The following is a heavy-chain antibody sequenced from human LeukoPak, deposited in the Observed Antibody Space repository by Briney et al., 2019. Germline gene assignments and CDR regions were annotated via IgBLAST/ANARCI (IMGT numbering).Heavy chain of an antibody. J-gene: IGHJ4*02. CDR3: ARVRGYYDILTGYYYFDY. D-gene: IGHD3-9*01. V-gene: IGHV1-69*04. CDR1: GGTFSSSA. Sequence: SVKVSCKTSGGTFSSSAITWVRQAPGQGLEWMGRIIPVLNITTYAQKFQGRVTITADESTSTAYMELSSLRSEDTAVYYCARVRGYYDILTGYYYFDYWGQGTLVTVSS. CDR2: IIPVLNIT.